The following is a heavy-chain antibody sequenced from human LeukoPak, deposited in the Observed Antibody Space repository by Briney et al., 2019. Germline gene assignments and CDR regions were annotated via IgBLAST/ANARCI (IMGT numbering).Heavy chain of an antibody. CDR3: ASGSSYDSSGRGLDY. Sequence: KPSETLSLTCTVSGYSISSGYYWGWIRQLPGNGLEWIGSIYHSGSTYYNPSLKSRVTISVDTSKNQFSLKLSSVTAADTAVYYCASGSSYDSSGRGLDYWGQGTLVTVSS. CDR2: IYHSGST. J-gene: IGHJ4*02. V-gene: IGHV4-38-2*02. CDR1: GYSISSGYY. D-gene: IGHD3-22*01.